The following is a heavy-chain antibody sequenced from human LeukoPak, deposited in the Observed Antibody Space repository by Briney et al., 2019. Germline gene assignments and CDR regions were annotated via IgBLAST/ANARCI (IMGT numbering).Heavy chain of an antibody. CDR3: TTCAPNRYWFAP. D-gene: IGHD2-2*01. V-gene: IGHV4-59*08. CDR2: IDYSGYT. J-gene: IGHJ5*02. Sequence: SETLSHTCNISEGSISHDYWVWVRQPPGKGLEWIAYIDYSGYTDYNPSVKSRVTMSIDTSKGQFTLHLRSVSAADTAIYYCTTCAPNRYWFAPWGQGIQVTVSS. CDR1: EGSISHDY.